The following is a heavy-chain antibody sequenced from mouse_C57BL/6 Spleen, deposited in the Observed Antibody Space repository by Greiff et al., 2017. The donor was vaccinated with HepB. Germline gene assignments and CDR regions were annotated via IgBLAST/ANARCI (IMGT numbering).Heavy chain of an antibody. J-gene: IGHJ3*01. CDR3: AREGTAQATLAY. CDR1: GYAFSSSW. D-gene: IGHD3-2*02. Sequence: LVESGPELVKPGASVKISCKASGYAFSSSWMNWVKQRPGKGLEWIGRIYPGDGDTNYNGKFKGKATLTADKSSSTAYMQLSSLTSEDSAVYFCAREGTAQATLAYWGQGTLVTVSA. CDR2: IYPGDGDT. V-gene: IGHV1-82*01.